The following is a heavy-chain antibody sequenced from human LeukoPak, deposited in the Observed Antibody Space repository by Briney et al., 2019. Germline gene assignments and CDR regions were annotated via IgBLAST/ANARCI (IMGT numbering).Heavy chain of an antibody. CDR3: ASLDTAKQPLANH. CDR2: IREERGQE. J-gene: IGHJ5*02. Sequence: GGSLRLSCVASGLTVSNHWMSWARQAPGKGLEWVANIREERGQEYYVDSVKGRFTVSKNSAKNSLYLQMNTLGVEDTAMYYCASLDTAKQPLANHWGQGTLVTVSS. V-gene: IGHV3-7*03. D-gene: IGHD5-18*01. CDR1: GLTVSNHW.